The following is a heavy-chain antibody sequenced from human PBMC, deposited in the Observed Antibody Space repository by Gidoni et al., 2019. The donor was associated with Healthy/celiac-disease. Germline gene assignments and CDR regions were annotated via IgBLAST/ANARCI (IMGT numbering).Heavy chain of an antibody. D-gene: IGHD3-3*01. CDR3: AKGQDYDFVPSMDV. V-gene: IGHV3-23*01. CDR1: GFPSRSYA. CDR2: ISGSGGST. J-gene: IGHJ6*02. Sequence: EVQLLESGGGLVEPGGSLRHSCAASGFPSRSYAMSWVRQAPGKGLEWGSAISGSGGSTYYADAVKGRFTISRDNSKNKLYLQMNSLRAEDTAVYYCAKGQDYDFVPSMDVWGQGTTVTVSS.